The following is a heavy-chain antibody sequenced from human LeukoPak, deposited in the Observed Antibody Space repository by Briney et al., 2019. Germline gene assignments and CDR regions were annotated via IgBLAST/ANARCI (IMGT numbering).Heavy chain of an antibody. V-gene: IGHV3-53*01. CDR3: ARAESTMVRGNYYYMDV. CDR1: GFTVSSNY. CDR2: IYSGGST. D-gene: IGHD3-10*01. J-gene: IGHJ6*03. Sequence: PGGSLRLSCAASGFTVSSNYMSWVRQAPGKGLEWVSVIYSGGSTYYADSVKGRFTISRDNSKNTLYLQMNSLRAEDTAVYYCARAESTMVRGNYYYMDVWGKGTTVTVSS.